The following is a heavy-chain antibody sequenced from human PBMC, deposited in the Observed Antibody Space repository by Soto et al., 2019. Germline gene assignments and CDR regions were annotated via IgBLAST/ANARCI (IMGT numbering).Heavy chain of an antibody. V-gene: IGHV1-69*06. Sequence: QVQLEQSGAEVKKPGSSVKVSCKASGGTLSDHGVAWLRQAPGQGLEWMGGTIPVFNTAKYAQKFQGRVTVTADKFTNIAYMEPSSLISEDTAFYFCARGVYGSGNYYTAPSALDIWRQGTMVIVSS. CDR3: ARGVYGSGNYYTAPSALDI. CDR1: GGTLSDHG. CDR2: TIPVFNTA. D-gene: IGHD3-10*01. J-gene: IGHJ3*02.